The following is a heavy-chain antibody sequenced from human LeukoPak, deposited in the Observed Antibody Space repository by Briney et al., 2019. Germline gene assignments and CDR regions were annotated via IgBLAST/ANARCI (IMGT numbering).Heavy chain of an antibody. CDR3: ASYCSRTSCYQDY. CDR1: GFIFEDYG. D-gene: IGHD2-2*01. J-gene: IGHJ4*02. V-gene: IGHV3-20*04. CDR2: INWNGGST. Sequence: RSGGSLRLSCAASGFIFEDYGMSWVRQAPGKGLEWVSGINWNGGSTGYTDSVKGRFTISRDNAKNSLYLQMNSLRAEDTALYYCASYCSRTSCYQDYWGQGTPVTVSS.